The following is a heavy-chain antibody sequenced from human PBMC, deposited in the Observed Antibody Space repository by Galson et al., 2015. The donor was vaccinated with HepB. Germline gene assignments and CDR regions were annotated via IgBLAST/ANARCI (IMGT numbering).Heavy chain of an antibody. CDR2: MNPNSGNT. V-gene: IGHV1-8*02. CDR3: ARGAWELLTYYYYGMDV. D-gene: IGHD1-26*01. CDR1: GYTFTGYY. Sequence: SVKVSCKASGYTFTGYYMQWVRQATGQGLEWMGWMNPNSGNTGYAQKFQGRVTMTRNTSISTAYMELSSLRSEDTAVDYCARGAWELLTYYYYGMDVWGQGTTVTVSS. J-gene: IGHJ6*02.